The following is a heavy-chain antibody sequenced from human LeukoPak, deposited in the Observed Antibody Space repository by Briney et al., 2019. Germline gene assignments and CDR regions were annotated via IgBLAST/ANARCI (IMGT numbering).Heavy chain of an antibody. D-gene: IGHD5-24*01. CDR2: AIPILGIA. CDR3: AREPDVDMSTFRGEAFDI. CDR1: GGIFSSYT. J-gene: IGHJ3*02. Sequence: GSSVKVSCKASGGIFSSYTFNWVRQAPGQGLEWMGRAIPILGIATNAQKFQGRITITADKSTSTAYMELSSLRSDDTAMYYCAREPDVDMSTFRGEAFDIWGQGTMVTVSS. V-gene: IGHV1-69*04.